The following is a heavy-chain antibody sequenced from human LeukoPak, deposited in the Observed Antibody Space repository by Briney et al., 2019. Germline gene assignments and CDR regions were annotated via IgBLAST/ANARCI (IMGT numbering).Heavy chain of an antibody. CDR2: ISSSSTI. CDR1: GFTFSSYS. V-gene: IGHV3-48*01. CDR3: AKDVKSVVTALYDY. J-gene: IGHJ4*02. D-gene: IGHD2-21*02. Sequence: PGGSLRLSCAASGFTFSSYSMNWVRQAPGKGLEWVSYISSSSTIYYADSVKGRFTISRDNSKNTMYLQMNSLRAEDTAVYYCAKDVKSVVTALYDYWGQGTLVTVSS.